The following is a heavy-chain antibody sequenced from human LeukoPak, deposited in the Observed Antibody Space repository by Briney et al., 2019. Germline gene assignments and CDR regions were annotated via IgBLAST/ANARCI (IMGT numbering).Heavy chain of an antibody. D-gene: IGHD1-26*01. CDR2: IFYTGST. CDR1: GGSITSYY. J-gene: IGHJ3*01. V-gene: IGHV4-59*01. CDR3: AKWTEGGAFDS. Sequence: KPSETLSLTCTVFGGSITSYYWSWFWQPPGKGLEFIGYIFYTGSTNYNPSLKSRVTISVDTSKNQFSLKLSSVTAADTAVYYCAKWTEGGAFDSWGQGTMLIVSS.